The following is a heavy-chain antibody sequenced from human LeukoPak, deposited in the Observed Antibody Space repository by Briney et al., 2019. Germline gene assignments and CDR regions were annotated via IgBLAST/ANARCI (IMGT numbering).Heavy chain of an antibody. Sequence: GGSLRLSCAASGFTLSSYAMSWVRQGPGKGLEWVSAISVSGNTYHADSVKGRFTISRDNSKNTLYLQMNSLRAEDTAVYYCARDLGAGEAFDIWGQGTMVTVSS. CDR2: ISVSGNT. CDR3: ARDLGAGEAFDI. J-gene: IGHJ3*02. CDR1: GFTLSSYA. V-gene: IGHV3-23*01. D-gene: IGHD1-26*01.